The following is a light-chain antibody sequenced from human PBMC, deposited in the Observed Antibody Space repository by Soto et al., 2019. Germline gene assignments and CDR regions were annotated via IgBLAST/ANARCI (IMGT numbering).Light chain of an antibody. CDR2: AAS. CDR3: QQYDNLPT. V-gene: IGKV1-5*01. Sequence: DIQLTRSPSTLSAAVGDSVTITCRASQNIRNLLAWYQQKPGKAPKLLIYAASSLQSGVPSRFSGSGSGTDFTFTISSLQPEDIATYYCQQYDNLPTFGGGTKVDI. J-gene: IGKJ4*01. CDR1: QNIRNL.